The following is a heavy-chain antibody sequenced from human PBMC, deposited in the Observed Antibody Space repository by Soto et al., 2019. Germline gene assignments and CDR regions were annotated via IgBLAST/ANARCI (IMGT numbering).Heavy chain of an antibody. CDR3: ARDPVAHCGGDCRTFDY. J-gene: IGHJ4*02. D-gene: IGHD2-21*02. CDR1: GFTFSSYA. V-gene: IGHV3-30-3*01. Sequence: QVQLVESGGGVVQPGRSLRLSCAASGFTFSSYAMHWVRQAPGKGLEWVAVISYDGSNKYYADSVKGRFTISRDNSKNTLYLQMNSLRAEDTAVYYCARDPVAHCGGDCRTFDYWGQGTLVTVSS. CDR2: ISYDGSNK.